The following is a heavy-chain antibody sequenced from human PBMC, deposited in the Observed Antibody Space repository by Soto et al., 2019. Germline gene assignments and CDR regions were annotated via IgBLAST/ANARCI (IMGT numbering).Heavy chain of an antibody. D-gene: IGHD2-2*01. V-gene: IGHV6-1*01. Sequence: CAISGDSVASNSAAWNWIRQSPSRGLEWLGRTYYRSKWYNDYAVSVKSRITINPDTSKNQFSLQLNSVTPEDTAVYYCARDPAGYCSSTSCYAASYYYYGMDVWGQGTTVTVSS. CDR3: ARDPAGYCSSTSCYAASYYYYGMDV. CDR1: GDSVASNSAA. CDR2: TYYRSKWYN. J-gene: IGHJ6*02.